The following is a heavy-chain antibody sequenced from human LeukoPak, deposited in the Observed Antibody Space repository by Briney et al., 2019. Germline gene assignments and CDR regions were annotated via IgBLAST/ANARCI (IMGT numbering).Heavy chain of an antibody. CDR1: GGSISSSNYY. V-gene: IGHV4-61*05. CDR2: IYYSGST. CDR3: ARGWGSLDWFDP. D-gene: IGHD1-1*01. J-gene: IGHJ5*01. Sequence: SETLPLTCTVSGGSISSSNYYWGWIRQPPGKGLEWIGYIYYSGSTNYNPSLKSRVTISVDTSKKQFSLKLSSVTAADTAVYYCARGWGSLDWFDPWGQGTLVTFSS.